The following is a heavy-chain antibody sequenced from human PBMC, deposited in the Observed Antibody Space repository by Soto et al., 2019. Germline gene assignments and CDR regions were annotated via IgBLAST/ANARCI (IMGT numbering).Heavy chain of an antibody. D-gene: IGHD3-22*01. CDR1: GFTFSNAW. J-gene: IGHJ4*02. V-gene: IGHV3-15*07. CDR2: IKSKTDGGTT. CDR3: TTRLYYYDSSGYPLNFDY. Sequence: EVRLVESGGGLVKPGGSLRLSCAASGFTFSNAWMNWVRQAPGKGLEWVGRIKSKTDGGTTDYAAPVKGRFTISRDDSKNTLYLQMNSLKTEDTAVYYCTTRLYYYDSSGYPLNFDYWGQGTLVTVSS.